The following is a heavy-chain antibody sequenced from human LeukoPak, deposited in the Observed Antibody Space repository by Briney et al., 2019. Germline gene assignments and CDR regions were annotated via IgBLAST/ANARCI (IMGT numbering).Heavy chain of an antibody. D-gene: IGHD3-10*01. Sequence: GGSLRLSCAASGFTFSSYAMSWVRQAPGKGLEWVSAISGSGGSTYYADPVKGRFTISRDNSKNTLYLQMNSLRAEDTAVYYCAKRPGPYGSGSYYKWYFDYWGRGTLVTVSS. CDR1: GFTFSSYA. CDR3: AKRPGPYGSGSYYKWYFDY. V-gene: IGHV3-23*01. CDR2: ISGSGGST. J-gene: IGHJ4*02.